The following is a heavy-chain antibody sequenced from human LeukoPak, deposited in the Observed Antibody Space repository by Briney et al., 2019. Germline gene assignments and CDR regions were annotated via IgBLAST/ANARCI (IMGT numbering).Heavy chain of an antibody. CDR1: GGSISGSSYY. J-gene: IGHJ4*02. CDR2: IYYSGST. D-gene: IGHD4-11*01. Sequence: SETLSLTCTVSGGSISGSSYYWGWIRQPPGKGLEWIGSIYYSGSTYYKPSHKSRVTMSVDTSKNQFSLKLSSVTAADTAVYYCARPQRYSNYALDYWGRGTLVTVSS. CDR3: ARPQRYSNYALDY. V-gene: IGHV4-39*01.